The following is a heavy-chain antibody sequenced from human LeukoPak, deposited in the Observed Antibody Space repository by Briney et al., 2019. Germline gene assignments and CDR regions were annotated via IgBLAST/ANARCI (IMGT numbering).Heavy chain of an antibody. Sequence: SETLSPTCTVSGDSFSSYYWSWIRQPPGKGLEWIGYVFYRGSTKYNPSLQSRLTISVDTSNNQFSLKLRSVTAADTALYYCARLRAADGPYDYWGQGTLVTVSS. J-gene: IGHJ4*02. D-gene: IGHD6-13*01. CDR2: VFYRGST. V-gene: IGHV4-59*08. CDR1: GDSFSSYY. CDR3: ARLRAADGPYDY.